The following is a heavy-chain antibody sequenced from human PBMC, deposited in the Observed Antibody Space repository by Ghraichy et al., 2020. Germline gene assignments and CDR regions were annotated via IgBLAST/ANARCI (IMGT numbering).Heavy chain of an antibody. D-gene: IGHD3-22*01. CDR2: ISAYNGNT. Sequence: ASVKVSCKASGYTFTSYGISWVRQAPGQGLEWMGWISAYNGNTNYAQKLQGRVTMTTDTSTSTAYMELRSLRSDDTAVYYCARGEASGYYYGTGYYYYGMDVWGQGTTVTVSS. CDR3: ARGEASGYYYGTGYYYYGMDV. V-gene: IGHV1-18*01. CDR1: GYTFTSYG. J-gene: IGHJ6*02.